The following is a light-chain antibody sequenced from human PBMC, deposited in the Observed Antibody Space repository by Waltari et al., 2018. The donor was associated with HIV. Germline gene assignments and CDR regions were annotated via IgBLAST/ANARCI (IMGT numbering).Light chain of an antibody. CDR3: SSYTTTTTF. V-gene: IGLV2-14*03. J-gene: IGLJ2*01. Sequence: QSALTQPASVSGSPGQSIIISCTGNSSDLGGFNSVSWYQQHPGKAPKLIIYDVSNRPSGVSNRFSGSKSGNTASLNISGLQAEDEADYFCSSYTTTTTFFGAGTRLTVL. CDR1: SSDLGGFNS. CDR2: DVS.